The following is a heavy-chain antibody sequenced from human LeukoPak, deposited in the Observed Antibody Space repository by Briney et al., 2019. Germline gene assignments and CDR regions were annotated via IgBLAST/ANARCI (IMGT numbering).Heavy chain of an antibody. Sequence: GGSLRLSCAASGFTFSSYAMSWVRQPPGKGLEWVSIISGSGGNTHYADSVKGRFTISRDNAKNSLYLQMNSLRAEDTAVYYCARGGAGITFGGVINSLYFDYRGQGTLVTVSS. CDR2: ISGSGGNT. V-gene: IGHV3-23*01. J-gene: IGHJ4*02. D-gene: IGHD3-16*01. CDR3: ARGGAGITFGGVINSLYFDY. CDR1: GFTFSSYA.